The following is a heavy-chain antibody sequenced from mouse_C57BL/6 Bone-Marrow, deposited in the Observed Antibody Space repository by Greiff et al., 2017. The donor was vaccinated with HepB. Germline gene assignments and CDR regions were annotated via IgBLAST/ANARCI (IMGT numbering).Heavy chain of an antibody. V-gene: IGHV7-1*01. Sequence: EVKLVESGGGLVQSGRSLRLSCATSGFTFSDFYMEWVRQAPGKGLEWIAASRNKANDYTTEYSASVKGRFIVSRDTSQSILYLQMNALRAEDTAIYYCARDVGFGYAMDYWGQGTSVTVSS. CDR2: SRNKANDYTT. CDR3: ARDVGFGYAMDY. J-gene: IGHJ4*01. CDR1: GFTFSDFY.